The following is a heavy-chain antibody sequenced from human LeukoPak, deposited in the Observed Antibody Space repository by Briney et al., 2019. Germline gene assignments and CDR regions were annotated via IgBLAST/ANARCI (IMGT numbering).Heavy chain of an antibody. CDR2: ISSSGSTI. D-gene: IGHD4/OR15-4a*01. V-gene: IGHV3-48*04. J-gene: IGHJ4*02. Sequence: GGSLRLSCAASGFTFSSYAMSWVRQAPGKGLEWVSYISSSGSTIYYADSVKGRFTISRDNTKNSLYLQMSSLRAEDTAVYYCARGYNYGAYWGQGTLVTVSS. CDR3: ARGYNYGAY. CDR1: GFTFSSYA.